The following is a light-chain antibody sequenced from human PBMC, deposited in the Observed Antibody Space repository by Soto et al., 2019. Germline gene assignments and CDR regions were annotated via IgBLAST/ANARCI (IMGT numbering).Light chain of an antibody. Sequence: EIVLTQSPATLSLSPGERATLSCRASRSVSSYLAWYQQKPGQATRLLIYDASNRAAGIPARLSGSGSETDFTLTISNLEPEDFAVYYCQQRYAWPPITFGQGTRLEIK. J-gene: IGKJ5*01. CDR1: RSVSSY. V-gene: IGKV3-11*01. CDR3: QQRYAWPPIT. CDR2: DAS.